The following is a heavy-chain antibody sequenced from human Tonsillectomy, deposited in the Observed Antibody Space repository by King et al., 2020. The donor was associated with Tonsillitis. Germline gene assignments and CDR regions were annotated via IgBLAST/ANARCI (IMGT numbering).Heavy chain of an antibody. CDR1: GYTFTSYD. V-gene: IGHV1-8*01. CDR3: ARGHTTMVTRGYYYSGLDV. D-gene: IGHD5-18*01. Sequence: QLVQSGAEVKKPGASVKVSCKASGYTFTSYDINWVRQATGQGLEWMGWMNPNSGNTGYAQKFQGRVSMTRNSSISTAYMELSSLRSEDTAVYYCARGHTTMVTRGYYYSGLDVWGQGTTVTVSS. CDR2: MNPNSGNT. J-gene: IGHJ6*02.